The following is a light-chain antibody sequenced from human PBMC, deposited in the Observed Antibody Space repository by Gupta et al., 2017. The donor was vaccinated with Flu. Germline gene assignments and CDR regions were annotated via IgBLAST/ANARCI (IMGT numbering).Light chain of an antibody. CDR1: QSVGNN. CDR2: GAS. Sequence: ERATVTCRASQSVGNNIAWYQQKPSQAPRLLNYGASTRATDIPGRFSGSGSGTEFTLTISGLQSEDSALYFSQQYNDWSPLTFGGGTKVEIK. V-gene: IGKV3-15*01. J-gene: IGKJ4*01. CDR3: QQYNDWSPLT.